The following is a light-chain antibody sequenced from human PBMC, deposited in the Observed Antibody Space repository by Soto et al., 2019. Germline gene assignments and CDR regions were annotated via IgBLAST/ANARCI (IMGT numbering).Light chain of an antibody. Sequence: QSVLTQPPSASGTPGQRVTISCSGSGSNIGSNTVDWYQQLPGTAPKLLIYSNNQRPSGVPDRFSGSKSGTSVSLAISGLQSEDEADYCCAAWDDSLNGRLFGTGTKVTVL. CDR1: GSNIGSNT. V-gene: IGLV1-44*01. J-gene: IGLJ1*01. CDR2: SNN. CDR3: AAWDDSLNGRL.